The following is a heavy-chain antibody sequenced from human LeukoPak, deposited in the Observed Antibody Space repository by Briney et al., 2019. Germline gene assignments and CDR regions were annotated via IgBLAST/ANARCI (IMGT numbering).Heavy chain of an antibody. Sequence: SETLSLTCTVSGGSISSGGYYWSWIRQHPGKGLEWLGYIYYSGSTYYNPSLKSRVTISVDTSKNQFSLKLSSVTAADTAVYYCARVVRFCSSTSCGRYYFDYWGQGTLVTVSS. CDR1: GGSISSGGYY. J-gene: IGHJ4*02. CDR2: IYYSGST. V-gene: IGHV4-31*03. CDR3: ARVVRFCSSTSCGRYYFDY. D-gene: IGHD2-2*01.